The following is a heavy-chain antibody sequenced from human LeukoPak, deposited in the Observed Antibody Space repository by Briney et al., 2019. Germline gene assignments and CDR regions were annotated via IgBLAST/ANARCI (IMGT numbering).Heavy chain of an antibody. CDR3: ASNKGQWLFSD. CDR1: GGPISSSY. V-gene: IGHV4-59*08. J-gene: IGHJ4*02. CDR2: IYYSGST. D-gene: IGHD6-19*01. Sequence: SETLSLTCTVSGGPISSSYWNWIRQPPGKGLEWIGNIYYSGSTNYNPSLKSRVTISVDTSKNQFSLRLSSVTAADTAVYYCASNKGQWLFSDWGQGTLVTVSS.